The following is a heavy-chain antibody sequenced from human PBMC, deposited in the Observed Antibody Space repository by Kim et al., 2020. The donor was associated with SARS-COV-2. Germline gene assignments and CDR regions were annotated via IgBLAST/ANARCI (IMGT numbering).Heavy chain of an antibody. V-gene: IGHV4-39*01. CDR3: ARRGAVAGNPVYDY. D-gene: IGHD6-19*01. J-gene: IGHJ4*02. Sequence: NPSLKSRITITVETSKNQFSLNLGSVTAADTAVYYCARRGAVAGNPVYDYWGQGTLVTVSS.